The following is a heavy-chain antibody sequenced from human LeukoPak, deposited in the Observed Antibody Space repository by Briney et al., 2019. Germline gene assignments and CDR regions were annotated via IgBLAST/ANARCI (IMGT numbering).Heavy chain of an antibody. V-gene: IGHV4-59*01. CDR1: GGSFSGYY. D-gene: IGHD2-2*01. CDR2: IYYSGST. J-gene: IGHJ6*03. Sequence: PSETLSLTCAVYGGSFSGYYWSWIRQPPGKGLEWIGYIYYSGSTNYNPSLKSRVTISVDTSKNQFSLKLSSVTAADTAVYYCARGSRGSTSERHLRYYYYYYMDVWGKGTTVTVSS. CDR3: ARGSRGSTSERHLRYYYYYYMDV.